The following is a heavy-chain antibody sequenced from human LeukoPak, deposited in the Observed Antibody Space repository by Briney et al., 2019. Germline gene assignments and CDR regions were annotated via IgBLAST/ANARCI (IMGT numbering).Heavy chain of an antibody. CDR3: AKDDFDFWYFDL. V-gene: IGHV3-30*04. Sequence: GGSLRLSCAASGFTFSTYTMHWVRQAPGKGLEWVAVILYDGSNTYYADSVKGRFTISRDNAKNTLYLQMNSLRPEDTAVYYCAKDDFDFWYFDLWGRGTLVTVS. CDR2: ILYDGSNT. J-gene: IGHJ2*01. D-gene: IGHD3-9*01. CDR1: GFTFSTYT.